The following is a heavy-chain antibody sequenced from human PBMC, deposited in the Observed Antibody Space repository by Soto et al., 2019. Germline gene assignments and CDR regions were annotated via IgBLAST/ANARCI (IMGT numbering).Heavy chain of an antibody. CDR1: GFTFRNFW. CDR3: ARENYFDY. V-gene: IGHV3-7*01. J-gene: IGHJ4*02. Sequence: ESGGGLVQPGGSLRLSCAGSGFTFRNFWMGWVRQAPGKRLEWVANIKQDGSETSYADSVRGRFTVFRDNARSSLYLQMNRLGADDTAVYYCARENYFDYWGQGTLVTVSS. CDR2: IKQDGSET.